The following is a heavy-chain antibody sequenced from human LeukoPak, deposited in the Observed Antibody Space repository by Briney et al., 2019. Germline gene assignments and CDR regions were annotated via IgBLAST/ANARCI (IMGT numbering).Heavy chain of an antibody. CDR1: GFTFSSYS. Sequence: GGSLRLACAASGFTFSSYSMNWVRQAPAKGLEWVSSISSSSSYIYYADSVKGGFTISRDNAKNSLYLQMNSLRAEDTAVYYCARARYGDASALDYWGQGTLVTVSS. J-gene: IGHJ4*02. D-gene: IGHD4-17*01. CDR3: ARARYGDASALDY. V-gene: IGHV3-21*01. CDR2: ISSSSSYI.